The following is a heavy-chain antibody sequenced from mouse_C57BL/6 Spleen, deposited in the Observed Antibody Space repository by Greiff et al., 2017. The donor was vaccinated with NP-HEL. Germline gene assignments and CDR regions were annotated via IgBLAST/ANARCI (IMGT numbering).Heavy chain of an antibody. CDR2: ISDGGSYT. J-gene: IGHJ3*01. D-gene: IGHD1-1*01. Sequence: LVESGGGLVKPGGSLKLSCAASGFTFSSYAMSWVRQTPEKRLEWVATISDGGSYTYYPDNVKGRFTISRDNAKNNLYLQMSHLKSEDTAMYYCARTYYYGSSPLAYWGQGTLVTVSA. CDR1: GFTFSSYA. CDR3: ARTYYYGSSPLAY. V-gene: IGHV5-4*01.